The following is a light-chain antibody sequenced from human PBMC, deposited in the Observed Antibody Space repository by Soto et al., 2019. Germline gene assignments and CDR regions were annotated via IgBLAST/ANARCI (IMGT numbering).Light chain of an antibody. J-gene: IGLJ2*01. Sequence: SYELTQPPSVSVAPGKTARITCGGNNIGSKSVHWYQQKPDQAPVLVIYYDSDRPSGIPERFSGSNSGNTATLTISRVEAGDEADYYCQVWDSSSAYVVFGGGTKVTVL. CDR3: QVWDSSSAYVV. V-gene: IGLV3-21*04. CDR2: YDS. CDR1: NIGSKS.